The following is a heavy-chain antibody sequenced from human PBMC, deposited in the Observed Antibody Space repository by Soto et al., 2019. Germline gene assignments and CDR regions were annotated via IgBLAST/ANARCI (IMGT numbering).Heavy chain of an antibody. Sequence: HVQLQESGPGMVKPSQTLSLTCTVSVCSISSGGYYWSWIRQHPGKGLEWIGYIDYSGRTYYNQDVKGRVTNSVDTSKNQCSLKLSSVTAADTAVYYCARISEQQLVQYWGQGTLVTVSS. J-gene: IGHJ4*02. CDR3: ARISEQQLVQY. CDR1: VCSISSGGYY. V-gene: IGHV4-31*03. CDR2: IDYSGRT. D-gene: IGHD6-13*01.